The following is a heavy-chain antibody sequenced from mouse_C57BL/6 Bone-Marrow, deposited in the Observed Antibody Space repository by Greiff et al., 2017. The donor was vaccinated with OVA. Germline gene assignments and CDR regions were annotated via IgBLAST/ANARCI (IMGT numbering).Heavy chain of an antibody. J-gene: IGHJ4*01. CDR1: GYTFTSYW. CDR2: IYPGSGST. V-gene: IGHV1-55*01. Sequence: QVQLQQPGAELVKPGASVKMSCKASGYTFTSYWITWVKQRPGQGLEWMGDIYPGSGSTNYNEKFKSTATLTVDTSSSTAYMQLSSLTSEDSAVYYCARDYYGPYAMDYWGQGTSVTVSS. D-gene: IGHD1-1*01. CDR3: ARDYYGPYAMDY.